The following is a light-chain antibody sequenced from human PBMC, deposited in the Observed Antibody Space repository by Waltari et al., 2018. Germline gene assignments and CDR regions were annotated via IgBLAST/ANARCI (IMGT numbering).Light chain of an antibody. V-gene: IGKV1-5*03. CDR2: KAS. CDR1: QSISSW. J-gene: IGKJ2*01. CDR3: QQYKSYPYT. Sequence: DIQMTQSPSTLAASVGARVTVTCRASQSISSWLAWYQQKPGRAPKLLIYKASTLESGVPSRFSGSGSGTEFSLSISSLQPDDFATYYCQQYKSYPYTFGQGTHLEIK.